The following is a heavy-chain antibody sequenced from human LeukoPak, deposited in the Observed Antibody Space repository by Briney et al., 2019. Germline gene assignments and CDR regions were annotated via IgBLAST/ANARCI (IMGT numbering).Heavy chain of an antibody. CDR1: GESFSDHY. Sequence: SETLSLTCAVYGESFSDHYWNWIRQTTGKGLEWIGEINHSGTTNYNGSLKSRVTISVDTSKNRFSLKLNSMTAADTAVYYCARKASHVSYGLRAIDYWGQGNLVTVSS. V-gene: IGHV4-34*01. D-gene: IGHD5-18*01. CDR3: ARKASHVSYGLRAIDY. J-gene: IGHJ4*02. CDR2: INHSGTT.